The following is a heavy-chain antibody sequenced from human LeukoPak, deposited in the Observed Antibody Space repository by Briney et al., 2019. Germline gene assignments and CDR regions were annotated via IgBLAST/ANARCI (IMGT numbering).Heavy chain of an antibody. J-gene: IGHJ4*02. CDR3: ARLPTFYYDSSGYHYDY. CDR1: GFTFSSYG. V-gene: IGHV3-33*01. D-gene: IGHD3-22*01. CDR2: IWYDGSNK. Sequence: PGGSLRLSCAASGFTFSSYGMHWVRQAPGKGLEWVAVIWYDGSNKYYADSVKGRFTISRDNSKNTLYLQMDNLRAEDTGVYFCARLPTFYYDSSGYHYDYWGQGTLVTVSS.